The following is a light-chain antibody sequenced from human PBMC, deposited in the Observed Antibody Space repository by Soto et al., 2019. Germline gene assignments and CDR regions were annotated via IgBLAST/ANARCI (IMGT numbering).Light chain of an antibody. CDR3: AAWDDSLDGYV. CDR1: STDVGGYNY. J-gene: IGLJ1*01. Sequence: QSALTQPPSASGSPGQSVTISCTGTSTDVGGYNYISWYQHHPGKGPKLIIYEVSERPSGVPDRFSGSKSGNTASLTVSGLQAEDEADYYCAAWDDSLDGYVFGAGTKVTVL. CDR2: EVS. V-gene: IGLV2-8*01.